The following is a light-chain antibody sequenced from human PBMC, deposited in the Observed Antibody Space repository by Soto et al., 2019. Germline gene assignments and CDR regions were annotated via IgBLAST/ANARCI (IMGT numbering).Light chain of an antibody. CDR1: QSVNSRY. CDR3: QQYSSAPIT. CDR2: AAS. V-gene: IGKV3-20*01. Sequence: EIVLTQSPGALSLSPGERATLSCRASQSVNSRYLGWYQQKPGQAPRLLIYAASTRATGIPDRFSGSGSGTDFTLTISRLEPEDFAVYYCQQYSSAPITFGQGTRLEIK. J-gene: IGKJ5*01.